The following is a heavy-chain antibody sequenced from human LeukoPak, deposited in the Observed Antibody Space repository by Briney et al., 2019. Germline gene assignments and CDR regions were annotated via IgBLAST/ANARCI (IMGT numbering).Heavy chain of an antibody. Sequence: GGSLRLSCAASGFTFSSYAVSWVRQAPGKGLEWVSAISGSGGSTYYADSVKGRFTISRGNSKNTLYLQMNSLRAEDTAVYYCAKGTEGILTGYIDYWGQGTLVTVSS. CDR2: ISGSGGST. CDR1: GFTFSSYA. V-gene: IGHV3-23*01. D-gene: IGHD3-9*01. CDR3: AKGTEGILTGYIDY. J-gene: IGHJ4*02.